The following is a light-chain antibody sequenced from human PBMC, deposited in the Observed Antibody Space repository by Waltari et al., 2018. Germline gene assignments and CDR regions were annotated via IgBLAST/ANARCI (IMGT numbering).Light chain of an antibody. CDR2: GKN. CDR1: SLRSYY. J-gene: IGLJ2*01. V-gene: IGLV3-19*01. Sequence: SSELTQDPAVSVALGQTVSITCQGHSLRSYYASWYQQKPGQAPVLVIYGKNNRPSGIPDRFSGSSSGNTASLTITGAQAEDEADYYCNSRDRRFGGGTKLTVL. CDR3: NSRDRR.